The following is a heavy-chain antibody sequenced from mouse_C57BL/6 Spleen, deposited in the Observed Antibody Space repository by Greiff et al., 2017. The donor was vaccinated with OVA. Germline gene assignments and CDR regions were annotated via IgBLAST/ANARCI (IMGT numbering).Heavy chain of an antibody. CDR2: IDPSDSYT. Sequence: QVQLQQPGAELVRPGTSVKLSCKASGYTFTSYWMHWVKQRPGQGLEWIGVIDPSDSYTNYNQKFKGKATLTVDTSSSTAYMQLSSLTSEDSAVYYCAPYSNTPWFAYWGQGTLVTVSA. D-gene: IGHD2-5*01. CDR3: APYSNTPWFAY. CDR1: GYTFTSYW. J-gene: IGHJ3*01. V-gene: IGHV1-59*01.